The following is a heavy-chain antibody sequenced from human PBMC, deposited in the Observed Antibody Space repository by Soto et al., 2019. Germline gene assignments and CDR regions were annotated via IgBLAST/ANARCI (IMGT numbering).Heavy chain of an antibody. Sequence: PSATLSLTCAVYGGSFSGYYWIWIRQRPGKWLEWIGESNHSGSTNYNPSLKSRATISVDTSKNQFSLKLTSVTAAETAVYYCSREKVSRINGRRLVDSWGQGNLVTVSS. V-gene: IGHV4-34*01. CDR2: SNHSGST. J-gene: IGHJ5*01. CDR3: SREKVSRINGRRLVDS. D-gene: IGHD1-20*01. CDR1: GGSFSGYY.